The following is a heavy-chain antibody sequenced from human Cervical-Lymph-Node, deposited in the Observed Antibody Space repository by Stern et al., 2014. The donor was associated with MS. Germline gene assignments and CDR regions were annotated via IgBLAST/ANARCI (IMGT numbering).Heavy chain of an antibody. CDR1: GGSISSYY. Sequence: QVQLQESGPGLVKPSETLSLTCTVSGGSISSYYWSWIRQAPGKGMEWIAHIHYSGHTDYNPSLQGRVTVSVDTSKNQVSLRLSSVTAADTAVYYCARGFSSSWYGGRFFNYWGQGTLVTVSS. CDR2: IHYSGHT. D-gene: IGHD6-13*01. V-gene: IGHV4-59*01. J-gene: IGHJ4*02. CDR3: ARGFSSSWYGGRFFNY.